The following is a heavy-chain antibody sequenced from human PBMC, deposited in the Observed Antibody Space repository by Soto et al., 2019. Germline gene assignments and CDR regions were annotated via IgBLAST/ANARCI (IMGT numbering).Heavy chain of an antibody. Sequence: ASVKVSCKASGYTFTSYDINWVRQATGQGLEWMGWMNPNSGNTGYAQKFQGRVTMTRNTSISTAYMELSSLRSEDTAVYYCARGGGYDFWSGKRYGIDVWGQGTTVTVSS. J-gene: IGHJ6*02. CDR2: MNPNSGNT. V-gene: IGHV1-8*01. CDR1: GYTFTSYD. D-gene: IGHD3-3*01. CDR3: ARGGGYDFWSGKRYGIDV.